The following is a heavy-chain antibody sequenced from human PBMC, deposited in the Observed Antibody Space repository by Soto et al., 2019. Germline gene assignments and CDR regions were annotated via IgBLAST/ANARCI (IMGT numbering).Heavy chain of an antibody. CDR3: ARHRGYCSSTSCLGSRGFDY. J-gene: IGHJ4*02. Sequence: EVQLVESGGGLVKPGGSLRLSCAASGFTFSSYTMNWVRQAPGKGLEWVSSISSSSSYIHYADSVKGRFTISRDNAKNSLYLQMNSLRAEDTAVYYCARHRGYCSSTSCLGSRGFDYWGQGTLVTVSS. D-gene: IGHD2-2*01. V-gene: IGHV3-21*01. CDR1: GFTFSSYT. CDR2: ISSSSSYI.